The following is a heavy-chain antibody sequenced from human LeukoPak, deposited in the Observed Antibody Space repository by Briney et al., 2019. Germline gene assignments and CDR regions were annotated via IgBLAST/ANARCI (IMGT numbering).Heavy chain of an antibody. CDR3: ATGAEATHFRVPDY. V-gene: IGHV1-24*01. D-gene: IGHD6-25*01. Sequence: ASVKVSCKVSGYTLTELSMHWVRQAPGKGLEWMGGFDPEDGETIYAQKFQGRVTMTEDTSTDTAYMELSSLRSEDTAVYYCATGAEATHFRVPDYWGQGTLVTVSS. CDR1: GYTLTELS. J-gene: IGHJ4*02. CDR2: FDPEDGET.